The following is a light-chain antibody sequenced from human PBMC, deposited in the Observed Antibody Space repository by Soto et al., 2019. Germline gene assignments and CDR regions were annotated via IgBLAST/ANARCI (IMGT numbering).Light chain of an antibody. J-gene: IGKJ4*01. Sequence: AIRMTQSPSSLSASTGDRVTITCRASQGISSYLAWYQQKPGKAPKPLIYAASTLQSGVPSRFSGSGSGTDFTLTISCLQSEDFATYYCQQYYSYPLLTFGGGTKVEIK. V-gene: IGKV1-8*01. CDR1: QGISSY. CDR3: QQYYSYPLLT. CDR2: AAS.